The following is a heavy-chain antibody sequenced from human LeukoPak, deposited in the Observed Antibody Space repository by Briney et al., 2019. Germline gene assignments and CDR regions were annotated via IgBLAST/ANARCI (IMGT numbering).Heavy chain of an antibody. Sequence: GGSLRLSCAASGFTVSSNYMSWVRQAPGKGLEWVSVIYSGGSTYYADSVKGRFTISRDNSKNTLYLQMNSLRAEDTAVYYCAKVRGYSSGWYDDGFDIWGQGTMVTVSS. CDR3: AKVRGYSSGWYDDGFDI. CDR2: IYSGGST. J-gene: IGHJ3*02. CDR1: GFTVSSNY. D-gene: IGHD6-19*01. V-gene: IGHV3-53*01.